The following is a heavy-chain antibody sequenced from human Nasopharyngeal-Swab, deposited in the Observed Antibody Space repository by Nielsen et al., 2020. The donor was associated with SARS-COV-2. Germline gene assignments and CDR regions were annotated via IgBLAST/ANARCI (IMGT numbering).Heavy chain of an antibody. D-gene: IGHD3-10*01. CDR3: ARHEGAGSGSFFDY. Sequence: WIRQPPGKELEWIGSIYYSGSTYYNPSLKSRVTISVDTSKNQFSLKLSSVTAADTAVYYCARHEGAGSGSFFDYWGQGTLVTVSS. CDR2: IYYSGST. J-gene: IGHJ4*02. V-gene: IGHV4-39*01.